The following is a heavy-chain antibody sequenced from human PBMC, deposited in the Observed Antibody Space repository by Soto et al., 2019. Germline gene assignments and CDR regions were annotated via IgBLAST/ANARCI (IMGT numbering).Heavy chain of an antibody. CDR2: LTWNGEVI. J-gene: IGHJ4*02. CDR3: VKDSESSGYLTHLDY. V-gene: IGHV3-9*01. Sequence: EVQLAESGGALVQPGRSLRLCCVASGFTFDDYAIHWVRQTPGKGLEWVSGLTWNGEVIGYADSVKGRFTISRDNAKNSLYLEMNSLRPEDTALYYCVKDSESSGYLTHLDYWGQGTLVTVSS. CDR1: GFTFDDYA. D-gene: IGHD3-22*01.